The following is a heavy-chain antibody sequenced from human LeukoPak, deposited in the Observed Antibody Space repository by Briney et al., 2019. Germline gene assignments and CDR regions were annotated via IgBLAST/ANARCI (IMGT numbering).Heavy chain of an antibody. D-gene: IGHD4-23*01. V-gene: IGHV3-23*01. CDR2: ISGSGGST. J-gene: IGHJ6*02. CDR1: GFTFSSYA. CDR3: AKDKATVVTLRYYYGMDV. Sequence: PGGSLRLSCAASGFTFSSYAMSWVRQAPGKGLEWVSAISGSGGSTYYADSVKGRFTISRDNSKNTLYLQMNSLRAEDTAVYYCAKDKATVVTLRYYYGMDVWGQGTTVTVSS.